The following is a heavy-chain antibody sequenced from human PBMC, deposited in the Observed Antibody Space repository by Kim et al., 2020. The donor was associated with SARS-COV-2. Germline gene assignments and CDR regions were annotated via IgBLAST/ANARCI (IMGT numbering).Heavy chain of an antibody. Sequence: PAHKHRVTIAVDTYKNQFSLKLSSVTAADTAVYYCARLSDSYYYYYGMDVWGQGTTVTVSS. CDR3: ARLSDSYYYYYGMDV. V-gene: IGHV4-39*01. J-gene: IGHJ6*02. D-gene: IGHD3-22*01.